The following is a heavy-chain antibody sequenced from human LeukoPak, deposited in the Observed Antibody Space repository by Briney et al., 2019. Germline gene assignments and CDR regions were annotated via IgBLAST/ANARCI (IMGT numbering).Heavy chain of an antibody. Sequence: KPSETLSLTCTVSGGSISSYYWSWIRQPPGKGLEWIGYIYYSGSTNYNPSLKSRVTISVDTSKNQFSLKLSSVTAADTAVYYCATGVVVTAIIGAFDIWGQGTMVTVSS. CDR2: IYYSGST. V-gene: IGHV4-59*08. CDR1: GGSISSYY. CDR3: ATGVVVTAIIGAFDI. J-gene: IGHJ3*02. D-gene: IGHD2-21*02.